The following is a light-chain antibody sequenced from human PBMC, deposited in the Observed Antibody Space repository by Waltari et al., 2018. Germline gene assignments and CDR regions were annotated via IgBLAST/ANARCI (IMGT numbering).Light chain of an antibody. CDR3: QHYLRLPVT. V-gene: IGKV3-20*01. CDR1: ESVSRA. Sequence: EIVLTQSPGTLSLSVGERATVPCRASESVSRALAWYQQKPGQAPRLLIYGASTRATGIPDRFSCRGSGTDFSLTISRLEPDDFAVYYCQHYLRLPVTFGQGTTVEI. CDR2: GAS. J-gene: IGKJ1*01.